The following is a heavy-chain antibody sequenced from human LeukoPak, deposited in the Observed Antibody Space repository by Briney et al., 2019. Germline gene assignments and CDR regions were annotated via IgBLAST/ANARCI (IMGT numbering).Heavy chain of an antibody. J-gene: IGHJ4*02. CDR2: ITTNSSYI. CDR1: GFTFSSYT. V-gene: IGHV3-21*01. Sequence: GGSLRLSCAASGFTFSSYTVNWVRQAPGKGLEWFSSITTNSSYIYYADTVKGRFTISRDNAKKTLYLQMNSLRAEDTAVYYCARDGDILTGYYKYYFDYWGQGTLVTVSS. CDR3: ARDGDILTGYYKYYFDY. D-gene: IGHD3-9*01.